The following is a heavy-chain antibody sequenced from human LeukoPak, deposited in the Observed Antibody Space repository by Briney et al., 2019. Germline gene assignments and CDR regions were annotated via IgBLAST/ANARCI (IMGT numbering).Heavy chain of an antibody. Sequence: GGSLRHSCAASGFSFSSYNMNWVRQTPGKGLEWVSTIRNSGSSTSYADSVKGRFTISRDNSKNTLYLQMNSLRADDTALYYCAKQSHDYGGYMDFWGQGTLVTVSS. CDR3: AKQSHDYGGYMDF. CDR1: GFSFSSYN. D-gene: IGHD4-17*01. V-gene: IGHV3-23*01. J-gene: IGHJ4*02. CDR2: IRNSGSST.